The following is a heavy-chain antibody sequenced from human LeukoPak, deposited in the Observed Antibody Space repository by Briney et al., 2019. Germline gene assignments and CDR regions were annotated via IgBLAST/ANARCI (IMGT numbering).Heavy chain of an antibody. V-gene: IGHV1-69*04. CDR2: IIPILGIA. Sequence: GASVKVSCKASGGTFSSYAISWVRQAPGQGLEWMGRIIPILGIANYAQKFQGRVTITADKSTSTAYMELSSLRSEDTAVYYCASPPYYYDSSGYYFWGQGTLVAVSS. J-gene: IGHJ4*02. D-gene: IGHD3-22*01. CDR3: ASPPYYYDSSGYYF. CDR1: GGTFSSYA.